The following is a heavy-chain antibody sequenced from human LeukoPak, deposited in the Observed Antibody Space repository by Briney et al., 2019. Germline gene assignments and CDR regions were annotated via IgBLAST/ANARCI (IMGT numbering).Heavy chain of an antibody. CDR2: IYYSGSS. V-gene: IGHV4-39*01. Sequence: SQTLSLTCTVSGGSISSGGYYWSWIRQPPGKGLEWIGSIYYSGSSYYNPSLKSRVTISVHTSKNQFSLKLSSVTAADTAVYYCARHVDTATDYFDYWGQGTLVTVSS. J-gene: IGHJ4*02. D-gene: IGHD5-18*01. CDR1: GGSISSGGYY. CDR3: ARHVDTATDYFDY.